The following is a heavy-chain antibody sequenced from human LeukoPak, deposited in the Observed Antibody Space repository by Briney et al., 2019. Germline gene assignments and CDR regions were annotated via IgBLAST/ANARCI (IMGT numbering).Heavy chain of an antibody. CDR1: GFTFSSYA. V-gene: IGHV3-23*01. CDR2: ISGSGGST. CDR3: SGGGGWQGFDY. J-gene: IGHJ4*02. Sequence: PGRSLRLSCAASGFTFSSYAMSWVRQAPGKELEWVSGISGSGGSTYYADSVKGRFTISRDNSKNTLYLQMNGLRAEDTAVYFCSGGGGWQGFDYWGQGTLVTVSA. D-gene: IGHD6-19*01.